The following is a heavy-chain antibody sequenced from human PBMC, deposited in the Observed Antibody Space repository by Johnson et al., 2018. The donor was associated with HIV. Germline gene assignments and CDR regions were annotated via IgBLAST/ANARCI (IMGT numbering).Heavy chain of an antibody. D-gene: IGHD3-22*01. CDR3: ARAWVNYYDSPDAFDI. CDR2: INWNGGST. Sequence: VHLVESGGGVVQPGGSLRLSCVASGFTFNYYGMHWVRQAPGKGLEWVSGINWNGGSTGYADSVKGRFTISRDNAKKSLYLQMNSLRAEDTAVYYCARAWVNYYDSPDAFDIWGQGTMVTVSS. J-gene: IGHJ3*02. V-gene: IGHV3-20*04. CDR1: GFTFNYYG.